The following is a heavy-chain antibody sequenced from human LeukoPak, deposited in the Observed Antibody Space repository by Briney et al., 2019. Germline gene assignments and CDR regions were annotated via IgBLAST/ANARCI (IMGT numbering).Heavy chain of an antibody. D-gene: IGHD3-9*01. CDR3: ARREVGYFHWLKGSRYGMDV. J-gene: IGHJ6*02. Sequence: GASVKVSCKASGYTFTGYYMHWVRQAPGQGLEWMGWINPNSGGTNYAQKFQGRVTMTRDTSISTAYMELSRLRSDDTAVYYCARREVGYFHWLKGSRYGMDVWGQGTTVTVSS. CDR2: INPNSGGT. CDR1: GYTFTGYY. V-gene: IGHV1-2*02.